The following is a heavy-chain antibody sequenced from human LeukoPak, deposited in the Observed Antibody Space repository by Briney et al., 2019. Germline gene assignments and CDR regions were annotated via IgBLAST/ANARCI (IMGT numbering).Heavy chain of an antibody. CDR1: GFTFSSYS. CDR3: ARGQYRAAMPPYYFDY. CDR2: ISSSSSTI. V-gene: IGHV3-48*01. J-gene: IGHJ4*02. Sequence: GGSLRLSCAASGFTFSSYSMNWVRQAPGKGLEWVSYISSSSSTIYYADSVKGRLTISRDNAKNSLYLQMNSLRAEDTAVYYCARGQYRAAMPPYYFDYWGQGTLVTVSS. D-gene: IGHD2-2*01.